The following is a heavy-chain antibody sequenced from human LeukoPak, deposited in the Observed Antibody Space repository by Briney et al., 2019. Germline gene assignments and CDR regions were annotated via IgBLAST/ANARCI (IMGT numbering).Heavy chain of an antibody. D-gene: IGHD5-18*01. CDR3: ARDPSLYSYGDY. CDR2: IIPIFGTA. CDR1: GGTFSSYA. Sequence: ASVKVSCKASGGTFSSYAISWVRQAPGQGLEWMGRIIPIFGTANYAQKFQGRVTITTDESTSTAHMELSSLRSEDTAVYYCARDPSLYSYGDYWGQGTLVTVSS. J-gene: IGHJ4*02. V-gene: IGHV1-69*05.